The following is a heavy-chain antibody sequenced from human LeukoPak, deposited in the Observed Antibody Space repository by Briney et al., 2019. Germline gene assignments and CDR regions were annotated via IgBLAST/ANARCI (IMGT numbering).Heavy chain of an antibody. V-gene: IGHV3-48*03. CDR1: GFTFNSQA. CDR3: AREGIVGATRVTDS. Sequence: GESLRLSCAASGFTFNSQAMTWVRQAPGKGLEWVSYISSSGSTIYYADSVKGRFTISRDNAKNSLYLQMNSLRAEDTAVYYCAREGIVGATRVTDSWGQGTLVTVSS. CDR2: ISSSGSTI. D-gene: IGHD1-26*01. J-gene: IGHJ4*02.